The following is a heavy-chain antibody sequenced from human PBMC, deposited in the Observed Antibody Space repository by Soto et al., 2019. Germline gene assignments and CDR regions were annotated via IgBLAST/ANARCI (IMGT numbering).Heavy chain of an antibody. Sequence: QVQLVQSGAEVKKPGSSVKVSCKASGGTFSSYTISWVRQAPGQGLEWMGRIIPILGIANYAQKFQGRVTXTXDXXTSTAYMELSSLRSEDTAVYYCASGQRESSSWYFYWGQGTLVTVSS. CDR1: GGTFSSYT. D-gene: IGHD6-13*01. CDR3: ASGQRESSSWYFY. J-gene: IGHJ4*02. CDR2: IIPILGIA. V-gene: IGHV1-69*02.